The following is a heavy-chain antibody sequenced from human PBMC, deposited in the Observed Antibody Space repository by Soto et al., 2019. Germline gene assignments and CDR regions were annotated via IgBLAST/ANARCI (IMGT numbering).Heavy chain of an antibody. J-gene: IGHJ4*02. D-gene: IGHD2-15*01. CDR2: IYYSGST. V-gene: IGHV4-59*08. CDR1: GGSISSYY. CDR3: ARRYGGTFDY. Sequence: QVQLQESGPGLVKPSETLSLTCTVSGGSISSYYWSWIRQPPGKGLEWLGYIYYSGSTNYNPSLKSRVTISVDTSKNQFSLKLSSVNAADTAVYYCARRYGGTFDYWGQGTLVTVSS.